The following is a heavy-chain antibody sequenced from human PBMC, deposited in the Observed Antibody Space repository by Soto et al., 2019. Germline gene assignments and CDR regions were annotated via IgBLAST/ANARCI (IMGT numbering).Heavy chain of an antibody. CDR1: GGSITSSY. J-gene: IGHJ4*02. D-gene: IGHD6-13*01. CDR2: IYDTGISGYTPST. V-gene: IGHV4-59*01. Sequence: SETLSLTCTVSGGSITSSYWSWIRRPPGKGLEWIAYIYDTGISGYTPSTSYNPSLKSRVTISVDTSKNQFSLKLSSVTAADTAVYYCARVSRRIAAAGTKYYFDYWGQGALVTVSS. CDR3: ARVSRRIAAAGTKYYFDY.